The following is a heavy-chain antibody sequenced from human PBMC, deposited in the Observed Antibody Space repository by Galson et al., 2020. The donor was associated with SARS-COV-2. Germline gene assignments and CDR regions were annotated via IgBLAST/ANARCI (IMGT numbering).Heavy chain of an antibody. D-gene: IGHD3-22*01. Sequence: ASVKVSCKASGYTFTGYYMHWVRQAPGQGLERMGRINPNSGGTNYAQKFQGRVTMTRDTCISTAYMELSRLRSDDTSVYYCAGDLPYYYFSKCMDVWGQGTTVSVSS. CDR2: INPNSGGT. V-gene: IGHV1-2*02. CDR3: AGDLPYYYFSKCMDV. CDR1: GYTFTGYY. J-gene: IGHJ6*02.